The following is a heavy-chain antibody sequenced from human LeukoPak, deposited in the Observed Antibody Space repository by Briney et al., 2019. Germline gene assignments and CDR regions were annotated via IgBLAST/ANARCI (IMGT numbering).Heavy chain of an antibody. Sequence: SETLSLTCTVSGYSISSTYYWGWIRQPPGKGLEWIGSIYHSGSTYYNPSLKSRVTISVDTSKNQFSLKLSSVTAADTAVYYCARDTFLAYSNAFDIWGQGTMVTVSS. V-gene: IGHV4-38-2*02. CDR3: ARDTFLAYSNAFDI. CDR2: IYHSGST. CDR1: GYSISSTYY. D-gene: IGHD2-21*01. J-gene: IGHJ3*02.